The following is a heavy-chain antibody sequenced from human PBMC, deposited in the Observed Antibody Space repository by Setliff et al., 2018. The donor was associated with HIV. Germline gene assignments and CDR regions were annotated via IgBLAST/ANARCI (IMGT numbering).Heavy chain of an antibody. Sequence: ASVKVSCKASGYTFTSYYMHWVRQAPGQGLEWMGIINPSGGSTSYAQKFQGRVTMTRDTSTSTVYMELSSLRSEDTAVYYCARGVPVLRYFDWLSRLGYWGQGTPVTVS. J-gene: IGHJ4*02. CDR1: GYTFTSYY. CDR3: ARGVPVLRYFDWLSRLGY. V-gene: IGHV1-46*01. CDR2: INPSGGST. D-gene: IGHD3-9*01.